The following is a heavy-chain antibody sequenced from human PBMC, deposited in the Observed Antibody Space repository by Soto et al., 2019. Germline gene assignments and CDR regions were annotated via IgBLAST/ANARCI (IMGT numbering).Heavy chain of an antibody. CDR3: AKVSGSSGLLDY. J-gene: IGHJ4*01. V-gene: IGHV3-23*01. CDR1: GFTFSNYA. CDR2: ISGSGGST. Sequence: EVQLLESGGGLVQPGGSLRLSCAVSGFTFSNYAMSWVRQAPGKGLEWVSVISGSGGSTFYADSVKGRFTISRDNSKKTLHLELTTLRAYERAVYHCAKVSGSSGLLDYW. D-gene: IGHD6-19*01.